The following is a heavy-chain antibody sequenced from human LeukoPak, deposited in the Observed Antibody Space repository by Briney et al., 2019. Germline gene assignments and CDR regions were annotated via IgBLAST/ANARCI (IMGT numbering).Heavy chain of an antibody. CDR1: GFTFSSYA. V-gene: IGHV3-23*01. D-gene: IGHD3-16*02. CDR3: AKDLGDYVWGSYRIYYFDY. J-gene: IGHJ4*02. CDR2: ISGSGGST. Sequence: GSLRLSCAASGFTFSSYAMSWVRQAPGKGLEWVSAISGSGGSTYYADSVKGRFTISRDNSKNTLYLQMNSLRAEDTAVYYCAKDLGDYVWGSYRIYYFDYWGQGTLVTVSS.